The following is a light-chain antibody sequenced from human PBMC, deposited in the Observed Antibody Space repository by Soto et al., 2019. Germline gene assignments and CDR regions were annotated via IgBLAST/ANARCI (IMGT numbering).Light chain of an antibody. CDR1: QSVSSSY. CDR3: QQYGSSLIT. CDR2: GAS. Sequence: EIVLTQSPGTLSLSPGERATLSCRASQSVSSSYLAWYQQKPGQAPRLLIYGASNRATGIPARFSGSGYGTDFTLTISSLEPEDFAVYYCQQYGSSLITFGQGTRLEIK. J-gene: IGKJ5*01. V-gene: IGKV3-20*01.